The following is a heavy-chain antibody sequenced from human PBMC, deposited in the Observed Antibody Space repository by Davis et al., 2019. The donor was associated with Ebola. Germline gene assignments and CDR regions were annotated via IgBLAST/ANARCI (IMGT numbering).Heavy chain of an antibody. Sequence: ASVKVSCKASGYTFTGYYMHWVRQAPGQGLEWMGWINPNSGGTNYAQKFQGRVTMTRDTSISTAYMELSSLRSEDTAVYYCARGRGHSSSYSSPDFDYWGQGTLVTVSS. CDR2: INPNSGGT. V-gene: IGHV1-2*02. CDR1: GYTFTGYY. J-gene: IGHJ4*02. D-gene: IGHD6-13*01. CDR3: ARGRGHSSSYSSPDFDY.